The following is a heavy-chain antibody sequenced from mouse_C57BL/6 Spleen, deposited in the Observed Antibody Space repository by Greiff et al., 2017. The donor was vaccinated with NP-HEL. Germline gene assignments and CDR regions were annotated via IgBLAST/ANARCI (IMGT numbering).Heavy chain of an antibody. J-gene: IGHJ3*01. CDR1: GYAFSSYW. D-gene: IGHD2-4*01. CDR3: ARAGLRRAWFAY. V-gene: IGHV1-80*01. Sequence: VKLVESGAELVKPGASVKISCKASGYAFSSYWMNWVKQRPGKGLEWIGQIYPGDGDTNYNGKFKGKATLTADKSSSTAYMQLSSLTSEDSAVYFCARAGLRRAWFAYWGQGTLVTVSA. CDR2: IYPGDGDT.